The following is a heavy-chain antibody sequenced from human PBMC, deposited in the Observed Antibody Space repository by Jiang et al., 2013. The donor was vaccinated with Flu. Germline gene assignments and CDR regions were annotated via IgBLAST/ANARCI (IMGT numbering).Heavy chain of an antibody. V-gene: IGHV1-69*04. Sequence: GAEVKKPGSSVKVSCKASGGTFSSYAISWVRQAPGQGLEWMGRIIPIFDIRNSAQKFQGRVTITADKSTTTAYMELSSLRSEDTAVYYCARETVGFGELIDYWGQGTLVTVSS. CDR1: GGTFSSYA. CDR3: ARETVGFGELIDY. CDR2: IIPIFDIR. J-gene: IGHJ4*02. D-gene: IGHD3-10*01.